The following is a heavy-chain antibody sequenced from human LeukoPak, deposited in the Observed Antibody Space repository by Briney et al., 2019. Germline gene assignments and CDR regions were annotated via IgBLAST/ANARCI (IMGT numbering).Heavy chain of an antibody. D-gene: IGHD3-22*01. Sequence: ASVKVSCKASGYTFTNYEINWVRQATGQGLEWMGWMNPNSGDTAYAQKFQGRITMTRSTSISTAYMELSSLRSEDTAVYYCARGLGTYDSSELTWPMISFWGQGTLVTASS. CDR1: GYTFTNYE. CDR3: ARGLGTYDSSELTWPMISF. V-gene: IGHV1-8*01. J-gene: IGHJ4*02. CDR2: MNPNSGDT.